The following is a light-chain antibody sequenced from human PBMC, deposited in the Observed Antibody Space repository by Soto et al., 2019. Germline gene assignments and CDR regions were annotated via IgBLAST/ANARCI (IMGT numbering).Light chain of an antibody. V-gene: IGLV2-23*01. CDR3: CSYAGSSTWV. J-gene: IGLJ2*01. Sequence: QSVLTQPASVSGSPGQSITMSCTGTSSDVGNYNLVSWYQQHPGKAPKLIIYENSNRPSGVSNRFSGSKSGNTASLTISGLQAEDEAHYFCCSYAGSSTWVFGGGTKLTVL. CDR1: SSDVGNYNL. CDR2: ENS.